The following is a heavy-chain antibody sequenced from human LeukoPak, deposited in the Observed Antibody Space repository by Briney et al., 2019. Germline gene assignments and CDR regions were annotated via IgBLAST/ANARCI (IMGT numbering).Heavy chain of an antibody. CDR1: GFTFSSNG. J-gene: IGHJ4*02. CDR2: IQYDGSKK. Sequence: PGGSLRLSCVASGFTFSSNGMHWVRQAPGKGLEWVTFIQYDGSKKYYADSVKGRFTISRDNSKNTLYLEMNSLRAEDTAVYYCAKDIESYYDYWGQGILVTVSS. D-gene: IGHD3-10*01. CDR3: AKDIESYYDY. V-gene: IGHV3-30*02.